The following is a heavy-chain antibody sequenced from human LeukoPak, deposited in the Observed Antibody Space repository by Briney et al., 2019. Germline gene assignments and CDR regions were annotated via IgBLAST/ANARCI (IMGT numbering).Heavy chain of an antibody. J-gene: IGHJ4*02. CDR2: IIPILGIA. Sequence: GASVKVSCKASGGTFSSYAISWVRQAPGQGLEWMGRIIPILGIANYAQKFQGRVTITADKSTSTAYMELSSLRSEDTAVYYCARDNCDVDTPCPFDYWGQGTLVTVSS. CDR3: ARDNCDVDTPCPFDY. V-gene: IGHV1-69*04. CDR1: GGTFSSYA. D-gene: IGHD5-18*01.